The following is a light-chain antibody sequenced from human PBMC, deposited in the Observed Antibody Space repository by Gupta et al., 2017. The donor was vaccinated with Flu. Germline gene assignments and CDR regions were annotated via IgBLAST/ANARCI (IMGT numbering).Light chain of an antibody. V-gene: IGLV4-69*01. Sequence: SGHSSYAIAWLQQQPERGPRYLMKLNSDGSHSKGDGIPDRFSGSTSGAERYLTISSLQSEDEADYYCQTWGTGIWVFGGGTKLTVL. CDR2: LNSDGSH. J-gene: IGLJ3*02. CDR3: QTWGTGIWV. CDR1: SGHSSYA.